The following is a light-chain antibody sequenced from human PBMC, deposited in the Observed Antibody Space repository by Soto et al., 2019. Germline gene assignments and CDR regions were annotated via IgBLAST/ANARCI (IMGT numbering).Light chain of an antibody. Sequence: EIVLTQSPGTLSLSPGERATLSCRASQSVSRSYLAWYQQTPGQAPRRLIYDASSRATGIPDRFSGSGSRTDFTLTISRLGPEDFAVFYCQQYGSSPRTFGGGTKVDIK. CDR1: QSVSRSY. CDR3: QQYGSSPRT. CDR2: DAS. V-gene: IGKV3-20*01. J-gene: IGKJ4*01.